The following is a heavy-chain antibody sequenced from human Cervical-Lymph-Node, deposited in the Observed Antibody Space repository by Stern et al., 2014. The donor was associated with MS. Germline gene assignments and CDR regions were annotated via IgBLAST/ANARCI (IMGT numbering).Heavy chain of an antibody. J-gene: IGHJ5*02. Sequence: EVQLVESGGGLVKPGGSLRISCAASGFTFSNAWMTWVRQAPGKGLEWVGRITSQTDGGTTDYAALVKGRFIISRDDSKNTLYLQMNSLKTEDTAVYYCATVGPWGQGTLVIVSS. CDR2: ITSQTDGGTT. CDR1: GFTFSNAW. CDR3: ATVGP. V-gene: IGHV3-15*01.